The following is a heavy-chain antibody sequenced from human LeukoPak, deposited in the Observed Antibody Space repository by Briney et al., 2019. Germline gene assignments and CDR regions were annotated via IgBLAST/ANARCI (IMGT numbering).Heavy chain of an antibody. Sequence: GGSLRLSCVASGFSSTYTSWVRQAPGKGLEWVSVIYSGDSTYYADSVRGRFTISRDISKNTVYLQMNSLRPEDTAVYYCARDLWDGTGYWGQGTLVTVAS. CDR1: GFSSTY. V-gene: IGHV3-66*02. CDR3: ARDLWDGTGY. CDR2: IYSGDST. J-gene: IGHJ4*02. D-gene: IGHD3-3*01.